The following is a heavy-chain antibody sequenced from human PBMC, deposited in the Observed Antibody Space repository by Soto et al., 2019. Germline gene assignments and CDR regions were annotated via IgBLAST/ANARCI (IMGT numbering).Heavy chain of an antibody. CDR2: INHSGST. D-gene: IGHD3-22*01. CDR1: GGSFSGYY. J-gene: IGHJ4*02. Sequence: PSETLSLTCAVYGGSFSGYYWSWFRQPPEKGLEWIGEINHSGSTNYNPSLKSRVTISVDTSKNQFSLKLSSVTAADTAVYYCARGLTGSSGYYSDYWGQGTLVT. V-gene: IGHV4-34*01. CDR3: ARGLTGSSGYYSDY.